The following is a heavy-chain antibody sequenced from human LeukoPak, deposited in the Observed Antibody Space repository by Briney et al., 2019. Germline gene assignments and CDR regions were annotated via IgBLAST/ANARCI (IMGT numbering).Heavy chain of an antibody. V-gene: IGHV1-69*02. J-gene: IGHJ5*02. D-gene: IGHD3-22*01. CDR1: GGTFSSYT. CDR3: AITANHDSSGYLFRAWFDP. CDR2: IIPILGIA. Sequence: GAPVKVSCKASGGTFSSYTISWVRQAPGQGLEWIGRIIPILGIANYAQKFQGRVTITADKSTSTAYMELSSLRSEDTAVYYCAITANHDSSGYLFRAWFDPWGQGTLVTVSS.